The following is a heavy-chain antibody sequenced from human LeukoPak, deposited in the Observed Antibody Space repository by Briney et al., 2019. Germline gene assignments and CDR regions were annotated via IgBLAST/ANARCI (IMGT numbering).Heavy chain of an antibody. CDR1: GGSISGTYY. V-gene: IGHV4-59*12. CDR2: IYYTGTT. CDR3: ARDRNYGDYYNWFDP. J-gene: IGHJ5*02. Sequence: SETLSLTCTVSGGSISGTYYWSWIRQPPGKGLEWIGYIYYTGTTDSNPSLKSRVTISLDTSKNQFSLNLSSVTAADTAVYYCARDRNYGDYYNWFDPWGQGTLVTVSS. D-gene: IGHD4-17*01.